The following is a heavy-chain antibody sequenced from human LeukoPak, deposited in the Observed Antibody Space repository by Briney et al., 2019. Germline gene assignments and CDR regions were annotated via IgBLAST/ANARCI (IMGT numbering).Heavy chain of an antibody. CDR2: INPSGDVR. J-gene: IGHJ5*02. CDR1: GYTFGTHW. Sequence: ASVKVSCTASGYTFGTHWMHWVRQAPGQGLEWMAIINPSGDVRSYAQKFQGRVTVTRDMSTRTVYMELSDLRPEDTAVYYCARDYSGEWEQLTGWWFDPWGQGPLVIVSS. CDR3: ARDYSGEWEQLTGWWFDP. D-gene: IGHD1-26*01. V-gene: IGHV1-46*01.